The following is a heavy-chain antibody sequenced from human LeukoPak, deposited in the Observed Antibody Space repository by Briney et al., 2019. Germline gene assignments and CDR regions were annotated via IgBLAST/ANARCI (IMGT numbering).Heavy chain of an antibody. D-gene: IGHD1-26*01. V-gene: IGHV4-39*01. CDR2: IYYSGST. CDR3: ARGLRWDLTISGTSTFDY. J-gene: IGHJ4*02. Sequence: PSETLSLTCTVSGVSIRSSSFYWGWIRQPPGKGLEWIGRIYYSGSTYYRPSLKSRVTMSVDTSKNQFSLRLSSVTAADTAVYYCARGLRWDLTISGTSTFDYWGQGSLVTVSS. CDR1: GVSIRSSSFY.